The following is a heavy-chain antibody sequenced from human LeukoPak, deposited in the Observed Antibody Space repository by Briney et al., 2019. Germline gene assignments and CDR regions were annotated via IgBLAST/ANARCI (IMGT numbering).Heavy chain of an antibody. CDR3: ARAGSDYDSSGYVDY. V-gene: IGHV4-34*01. D-gene: IGHD3-22*01. J-gene: IGHJ4*02. Sequence: SETLSLTCAVYGGSFSGYYWSWIRQPPGKGLEWIGEINHSGSTNYNPSLKSRVTISVDTSKNQFSLKLSSVTAADTAVYYCARAGSDYDSSGYVDYWGQGTLVTVSS. CDR1: GGSFSGYY. CDR2: INHSGST.